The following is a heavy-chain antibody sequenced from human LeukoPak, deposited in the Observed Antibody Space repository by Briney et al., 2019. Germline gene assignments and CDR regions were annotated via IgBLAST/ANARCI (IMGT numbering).Heavy chain of an antibody. Sequence: GGSLRLSCAASGFTFSSYAMSLVRQAPGKGLEWVSAISGSGGSTYYADSVKGRFTISRDNSKNTLYLQMNSLRAEDTAVYYCARAPYSGSHDGYWGQGTLVTVSS. CDR3: ARAPYSGSHDGY. V-gene: IGHV3-23*01. D-gene: IGHD1-26*01. CDR2: ISGSGGST. J-gene: IGHJ4*02. CDR1: GFTFSSYA.